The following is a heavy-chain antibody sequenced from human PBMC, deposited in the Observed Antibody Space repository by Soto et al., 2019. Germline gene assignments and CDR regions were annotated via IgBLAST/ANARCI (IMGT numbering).Heavy chain of an antibody. J-gene: IGHJ6*02. D-gene: IGHD6-19*01. CDR3: ARYAVAGYYYYGMDV. Sequence: PSAPLSLTCTVSGASISSGYWSWIRQPPGKGLEWIGYIYYSGSTNYNPSLKSRVTISVDTSKNQFSLKLSSVTAADTAVYYCARYAVAGYYYYGMDVWGQGTTVTGSS. V-gene: IGHV4-59*01. CDR1: GASISSGY. CDR2: IYYSGST.